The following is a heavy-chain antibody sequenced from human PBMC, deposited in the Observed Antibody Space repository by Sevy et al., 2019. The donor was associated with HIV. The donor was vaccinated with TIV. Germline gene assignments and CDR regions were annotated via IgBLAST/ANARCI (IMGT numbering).Heavy chain of an antibody. CDR2: FDPEDDKR. V-gene: IGHV1-24*01. D-gene: IGHD3-22*01. CDR3: ATTKDYYESSGSPFDD. CDR1: GKTLAALA. Sequence: ASVKVSCKISGKTLAALAMHWVRQAPGKGLEWMGSFDPEDDKRIYAQKFQGRVTMTEDTSTDTTYMGLRSLRSEDTAGYYCATTKDYYESSGSPFDDWGQGTLVTVSS. J-gene: IGHJ4*02.